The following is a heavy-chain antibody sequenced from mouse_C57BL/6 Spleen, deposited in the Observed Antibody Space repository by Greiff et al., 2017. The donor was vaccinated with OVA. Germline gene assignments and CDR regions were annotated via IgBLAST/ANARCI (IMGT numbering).Heavy chain of an antibody. Sequence: QVQLQQPGAELVMPGASVKLSCKASGYTFTSYWMHWVKQRPGQGLEWIGEIDPSDSYTNYNQKFKGKSTLTVDKSSSTAYMQLSSLTSEDSAVYYCARWITTVAMDYWGQGTSVTVSS. J-gene: IGHJ4*01. CDR2: IDPSDSYT. V-gene: IGHV1-69*01. CDR1: GYTFTSYW. D-gene: IGHD1-1*01. CDR3: ARWITTVAMDY.